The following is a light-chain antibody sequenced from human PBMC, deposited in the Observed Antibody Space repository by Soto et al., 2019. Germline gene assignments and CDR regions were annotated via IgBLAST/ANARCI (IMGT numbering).Light chain of an antibody. J-gene: IGKJ2*01. Sequence: DIQMTQSPSSLSASVGDRVTITCRASQSINSYLNWYQQKPGKAPKHLIYAASSLDSGVPSRFSGTRSGTDFNLISSSLHPEGLASYYCHQTYKMPNTSGEGPKLEI. V-gene: IGKV1-39*01. CDR2: AAS. CDR3: HQTYKMPNT. CDR1: QSINSY.